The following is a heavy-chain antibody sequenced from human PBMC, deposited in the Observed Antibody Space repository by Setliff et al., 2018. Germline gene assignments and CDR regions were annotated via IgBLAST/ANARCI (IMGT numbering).Heavy chain of an antibody. J-gene: IGHJ4*02. CDR3: ARGRNIAARLLDS. V-gene: IGHV4-34*01. CDR1: GDSISDAS. Sequence: SETLSLTCTVSGDSISDASIMAWIRQPPGKGLEWIGEINHRGSTNYNPSLKSRATISIDTSKDQFSLKLISMSAADTAVYFCARGRNIAARLLDSWGQGALVTVSS. CDR2: INHRGST. D-gene: IGHD6-6*01.